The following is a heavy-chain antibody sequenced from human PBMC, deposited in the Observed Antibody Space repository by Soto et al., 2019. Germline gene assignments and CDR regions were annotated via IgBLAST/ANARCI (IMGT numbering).Heavy chain of an antibody. Sequence: SETLSLTCTVSVGSISISSYCWGWIRQPPGKGLEWIGSIYYSGSTYYNPSLKSRVTISVDTSKNQFSLKLSSVTAADTAVYYCARHTLLHYAFDIWGQGTLVTVSS. CDR1: VGSISISSYC. V-gene: IGHV4-39*01. CDR3: ARHTLLHYAFDI. J-gene: IGHJ3*02. CDR2: IYYSGST.